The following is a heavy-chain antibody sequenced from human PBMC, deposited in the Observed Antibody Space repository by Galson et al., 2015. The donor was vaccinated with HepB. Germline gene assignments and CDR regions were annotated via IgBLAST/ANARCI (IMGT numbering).Heavy chain of an antibody. Sequence: SLRLSCAASGFTFSSYGMHWVRQAPGKGLEWVAVIWYDGSNKYYADSVKGRFTISRDNSKNTLYLQMNSLRAEDTAVYYCARDAGYGSGSYPAPYWGQGTLVTVSS. CDR2: IWYDGSNK. V-gene: IGHV3-33*01. CDR1: GFTFSSYG. J-gene: IGHJ4*02. CDR3: ARDAGYGSGSYPAPY. D-gene: IGHD3-10*01.